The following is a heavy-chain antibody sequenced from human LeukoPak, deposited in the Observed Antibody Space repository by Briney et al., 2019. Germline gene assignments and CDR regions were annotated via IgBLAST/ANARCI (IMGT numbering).Heavy chain of an antibody. J-gene: IGHJ4*02. CDR3: ARGSSGDRYFDY. CDR1: GYSISSGYY. Sequence: SETLSLTCTVSGYSISSGYYWGWIRQPPGKGLEWIGSIYHSGSTYYNPSLKSRVTTSVDTSKNQFSLKLSSVTAADTAVYYCARGSSGDRYFDYWGQGTLVTVSS. CDR2: IYHSGST. V-gene: IGHV4-38-2*02. D-gene: IGHD6-19*01.